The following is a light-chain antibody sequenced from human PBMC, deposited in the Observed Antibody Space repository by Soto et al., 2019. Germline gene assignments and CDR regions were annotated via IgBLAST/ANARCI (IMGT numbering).Light chain of an antibody. CDR2: AAS. CDR3: QQSYSTLGT. Sequence: QMTQSPSSLSASVGDRVIITCRAGHSINNYLNWYQQKPGQVPKLLIYAASTLQSGVPSRFSGSGCGRVFTLTINSLQPEDFATYYCQQSYSTLGTFGRGTRVEI. CDR1: HSINNY. J-gene: IGKJ1*01. V-gene: IGKV1-39*01.